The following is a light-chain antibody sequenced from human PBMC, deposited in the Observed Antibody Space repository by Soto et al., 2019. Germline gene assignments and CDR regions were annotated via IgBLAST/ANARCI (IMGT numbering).Light chain of an antibody. CDR2: DAS. V-gene: IGKV1-5*01. CDR1: QSISSW. CDR3: QQYNSYSGT. Sequence: DIQMTQSPSTLSASFGDRVTITCRASQSISSWLAWYQQKPGKAPKLLIYDASSLESGVPSRFSGSGSGTEFTLTISSLKTDDFATYYCQQYNSYSGTFGQGTKVDIK. J-gene: IGKJ1*01.